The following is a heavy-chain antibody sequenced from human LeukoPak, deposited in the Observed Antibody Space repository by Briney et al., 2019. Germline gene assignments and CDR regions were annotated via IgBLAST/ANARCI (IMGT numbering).Heavy chain of an antibody. Sequence: PSQTLSLTCTVSGGSISSGGYYWSWIRQHPGKGLEWIGYIYYSGSTYYNPSLKSRVTISVDTSKNQFSLKLSSVTAADTAVYYCARGHPPRGRYSNYLYYYYYGMDVWGQGTTVTVSS. CDR3: ARGHPPRGRYSNYLYYYYYGMDV. CDR2: IYYSGST. J-gene: IGHJ6*02. V-gene: IGHV4-31*03. CDR1: GGSISSGGYY. D-gene: IGHD4-11*01.